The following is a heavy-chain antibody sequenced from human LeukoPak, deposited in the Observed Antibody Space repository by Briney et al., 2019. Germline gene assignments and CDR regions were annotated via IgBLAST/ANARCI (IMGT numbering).Heavy chain of an antibody. D-gene: IGHD4-17*01. CDR2: ISSSGSSI. CDR3: ATLTTVTHDAFDI. J-gene: IGHJ3*02. V-gene: IGHV3-21*01. CDR1: GFSFSGHT. Sequence: GGSLRLSCAASGFSFSGHTINWVRQAPGKGLEWVSSISSSGSSIYYADSLRGRFTISRDNAKNSLFLQMHSLRAEDTAVYYCATLTTVTHDAFDIWGQGTMVTVSS.